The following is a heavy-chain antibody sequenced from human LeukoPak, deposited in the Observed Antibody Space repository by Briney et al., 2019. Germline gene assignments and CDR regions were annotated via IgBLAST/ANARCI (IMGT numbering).Heavy chain of an antibody. CDR1: GYTCTDYY. V-gene: IGHV1-2*02. Sequence: ASVKVSCKASGYTCTDYYIHWVRQAPGQGLEWMGWINPNSGGTNYTQKFQGRVTMTRDTSISTAYLELNRLTSDDTAVYYCARVLARYGNLDYWGQGILVTVSS. CDR2: INPNSGGT. J-gene: IGHJ4*02. CDR3: ARVLARYGNLDY. D-gene: IGHD1-14*01.